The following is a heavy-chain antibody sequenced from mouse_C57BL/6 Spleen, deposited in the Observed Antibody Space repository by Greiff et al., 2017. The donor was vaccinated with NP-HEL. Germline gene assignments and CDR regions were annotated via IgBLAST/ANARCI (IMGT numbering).Heavy chain of an antibody. D-gene: IGHD1-1*01. J-gene: IGHJ3*01. Sequence: VQLQQSGAELARPGASVKMSCKASGYTFTSYTMHWVKQRPGQGLEWIGYINPSSGYTKYNQKFKDKATLTADKSSSTAYMQLSSLTSEDSAVYYCARSPIYYYGSNPWFAYWGQGTLDTVSA. V-gene: IGHV1-4*01. CDR1: GYTFTSYT. CDR2: INPSSGYT. CDR3: ARSPIYYYGSNPWFAY.